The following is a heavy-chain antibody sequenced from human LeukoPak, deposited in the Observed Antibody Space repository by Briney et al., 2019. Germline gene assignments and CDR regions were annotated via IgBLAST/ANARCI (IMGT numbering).Heavy chain of an antibody. CDR1: GFTFSTYP. CDR3: ASVALGYSGAWDF. Sequence: PGGSLRLSCTASGFTFSTYPMFWVRQAPGKGLEWVASISFDGSNAYYADSVKGRFTISRDNSKNTLYLQMNSLRAEDTAVYYCASVALGYSGAWDFWGQGTLVTVTS. V-gene: IGHV3-30*04. D-gene: IGHD5-12*01. J-gene: IGHJ4*02. CDR2: ISFDGSNA.